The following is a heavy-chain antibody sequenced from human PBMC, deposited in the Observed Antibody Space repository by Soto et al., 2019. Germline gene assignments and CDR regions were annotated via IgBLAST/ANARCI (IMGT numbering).Heavy chain of an antibody. Sequence: EVQLMESGGDLVQPGRSLRLSCIASGFNFEEYAMHWVRQGPGKGLEWVSSMSWNSGTKGYADSVKGRFTIFRDNAQKSLYLQLNRLRPEDTALYYCAKSRRQCGGGSCLDFFDSWGHGALVVVSS. CDR1: GFNFEEYA. CDR3: AKSRRQCGGGSCLDFFDS. D-gene: IGHD2-15*01. CDR2: MSWNSGTK. V-gene: IGHV3-9*01. J-gene: IGHJ4*01.